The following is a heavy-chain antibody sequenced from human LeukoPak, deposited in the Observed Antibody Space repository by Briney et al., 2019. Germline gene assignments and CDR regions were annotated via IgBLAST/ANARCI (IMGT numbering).Heavy chain of an antibody. J-gene: IGHJ4*02. D-gene: IGHD6-19*01. CDR3: ARDRLIAVAGTGDY. CDR2: ISSSSSYI. CDR1: GFTFSSYS. Sequence: GSLRLSCAASGFTFSSYSMNWVRQAPGKGLEWVSSISSSSSYIYYVDSVKGRFTISRDNAKNSLYLQMNSLRAEDTAVYYCARDRLIAVAGTGDYWGQGTLVTVFS. V-gene: IGHV3-21*01.